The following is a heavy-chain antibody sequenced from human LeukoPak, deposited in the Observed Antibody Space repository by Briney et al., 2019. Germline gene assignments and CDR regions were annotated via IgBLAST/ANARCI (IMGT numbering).Heavy chain of an antibody. Sequence: GSSVKVSCKASGGTFSSYAISWVRQAPGQGLEWMGRISAYNGNTNYAQKLQGRVTMTTDTSTSTAYMELRSLRSDDTAVYYCARDSTYSSSLRHFQHWGQGTLVTVSS. CDR3: ARDSTYSSSLRHFQH. CDR2: ISAYNGNT. J-gene: IGHJ1*01. CDR1: GGTFSSYA. V-gene: IGHV1-18*01. D-gene: IGHD6-13*01.